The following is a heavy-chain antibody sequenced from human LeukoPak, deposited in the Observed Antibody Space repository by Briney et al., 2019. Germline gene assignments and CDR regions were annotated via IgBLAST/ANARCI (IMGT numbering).Heavy chain of an antibody. CDR1: ARSFGRNG. J-gene: IGHJ4*02. D-gene: IGHD3-10*01. CDR3: AKDRRAGSYDY. V-gene: IGHV3-23*01. Sequence: GGTMIICCITPARSFGRNGVTWVRQAPGLVREWVSAISGSGGNTYYADSVKGRFTISRDNSKNTLYLQMNSLRAEDTAVYYCAKDRRAGSYDYWGQGTLVTVSS. CDR2: ISGSGGNT.